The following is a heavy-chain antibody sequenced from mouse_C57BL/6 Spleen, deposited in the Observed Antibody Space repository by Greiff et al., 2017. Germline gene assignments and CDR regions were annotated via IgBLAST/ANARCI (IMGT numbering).Heavy chain of an antibody. Sequence: QVQLQQPGAELVKPGASVKLSCKASGYTFTSYWMQWVKQRPGQGLEWLGEIDPSDSYTTYTQKFKGKATLTVDTSSSTAYMQLSSLTSEDSAVYDCAREAHYYGSSENFDYWGQGTTLTVSS. J-gene: IGHJ2*01. V-gene: IGHV1-50*01. CDR2: IDPSDSYT. D-gene: IGHD1-1*01. CDR1: GYTFTSYW. CDR3: AREAHYYGSSENFDY.